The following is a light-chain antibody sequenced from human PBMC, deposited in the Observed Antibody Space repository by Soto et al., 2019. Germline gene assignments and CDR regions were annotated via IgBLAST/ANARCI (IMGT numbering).Light chain of an antibody. J-gene: IGKJ1*01. Sequence: DIQMTQSPSTLSASVGDRVTITCRASQSISSWLAWYQQKPGKAPKLLIYDASSLESGVPSRFNGSGSGTDFSLTIFTFHLVFFPTYYSKHYNIYWTFGQGTKV. CDR2: DAS. CDR1: QSISSW. V-gene: IGKV1-5*01. CDR3: KHYNIYWT.